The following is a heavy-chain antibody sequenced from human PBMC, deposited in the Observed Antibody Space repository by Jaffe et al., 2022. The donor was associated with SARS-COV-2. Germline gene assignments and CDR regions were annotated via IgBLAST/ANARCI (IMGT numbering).Heavy chain of an antibody. V-gene: IGHV4-4*02. CDR3: ARRDYFDSTGYYYY. Sequence: QVQLQESGPGLVKPSGTLSLTCTVSGASISTTNWWSWVRQPPGKGLEWIGEVYHVGATNYNPSLKSRVTISIDKSKNQFSLKLSSVTAADTAVYYCARRDYFDSTGYYYYWGQGILVTVSS. D-gene: IGHD3-22*01. J-gene: IGHJ4*02. CDR1: GASISTTNW. CDR2: VYHVGAT.